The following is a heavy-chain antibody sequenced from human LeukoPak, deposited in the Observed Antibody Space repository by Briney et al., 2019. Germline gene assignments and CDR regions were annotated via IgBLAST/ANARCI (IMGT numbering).Heavy chain of an antibody. Sequence: PGRSLRLSCAASGFTFSSYGMHWVRQAPGKGLEWVAVIWYDGSNKYYADSVKGRFTISRDNSKNTLYLQMNSLRAEDTAVYYCARDISPDIPDGMDVWGKGTPVTVSS. CDR1: GFTFSSYG. V-gene: IGHV3-33*01. CDR2: IWYDGSNK. D-gene: IGHD3-9*01. CDR3: ARDISPDIPDGMDV. J-gene: IGHJ6*04.